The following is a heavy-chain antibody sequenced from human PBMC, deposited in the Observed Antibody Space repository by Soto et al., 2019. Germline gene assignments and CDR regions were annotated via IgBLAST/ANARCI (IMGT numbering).Heavy chain of an antibody. J-gene: IGHJ4*02. CDR1: GGTFSSYA. CDR3: ARDTNYYDSSGYSTPFDY. V-gene: IGHV1-69*13. D-gene: IGHD3-22*01. Sequence: ASVKVSCKASGGTFSSYAISWVRQAPGQGLEWMGGIIPIFGTANYAQKFQGRVTITADESTSTAYMELSSLRSEDTAVYYCARDTNYYDSSGYSTPFDYWGQGTLVTVSS. CDR2: IIPIFGTA.